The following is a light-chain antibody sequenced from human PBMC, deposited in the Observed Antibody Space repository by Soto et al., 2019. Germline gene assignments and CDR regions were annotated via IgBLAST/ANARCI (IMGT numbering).Light chain of an antibody. Sequence: EIVMTQSPATLSVSPGERATLSCRASQGVTTNLAWYQQKPGQAPRLLIYGASTRPTGIPARFSGSGSGTEFTLTISSLQSEDVAVYYCQQYNTSPHTFGGGTKVEIK. CDR2: GAS. CDR1: QGVTTN. V-gene: IGKV3-15*01. J-gene: IGKJ4*01. CDR3: QQYNTSPHT.